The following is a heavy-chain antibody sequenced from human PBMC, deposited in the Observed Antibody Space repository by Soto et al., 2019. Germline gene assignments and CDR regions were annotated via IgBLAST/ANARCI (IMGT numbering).Heavy chain of an antibody. V-gene: IGHV3-21*01. J-gene: IGHJ3*02. CDR1: GFTFSSYS. D-gene: IGHD5-18*01. CDR3: ARVLYTAMVTDAFDI. Sequence: KSGGSLRLSCAASGFTFSSYSMNWVRQAPGKGLEWVSSISSSSSYIYYADSVRGRFTISRDNAKNSLYLQMNSLRAEDTAVYYCARVLYTAMVTDAFDIWGQGTMVTVSS. CDR2: ISSSSSYI.